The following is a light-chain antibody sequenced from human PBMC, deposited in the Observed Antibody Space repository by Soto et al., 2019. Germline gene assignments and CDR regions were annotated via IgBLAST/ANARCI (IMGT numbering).Light chain of an antibody. CDR2: EGS. CDR1: SSDVGSYNL. J-gene: IGLJ2*01. Sequence: QSALTQPASVSGSRGQSITISCTGTSSDVGSYNLVSWYQQHPGKAPKLMIYEGSKRPSGVSNRFSGSKSGNTASLTISGLQAEDEADYYCCSYAGCSTVVFGGGTKLTVL. CDR3: CSYAGCSTVV. V-gene: IGLV2-23*01.